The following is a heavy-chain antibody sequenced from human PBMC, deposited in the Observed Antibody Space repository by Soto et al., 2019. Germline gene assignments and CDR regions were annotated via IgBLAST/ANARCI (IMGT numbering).Heavy chain of an antibody. Sequence: VQLLESGGGLIQPGGSLRLSCAASGFTFSYGIHWLRQAPGKGLEWVAYISYDSSNKFYGDSVKGRFTISRDNSKNTQFLPMISLRAEDTAVYYCAKLVTGYCSGNTCDDYWGQGTLVAVSS. CDR3: AKLVTGYCSGNTCDDY. CDR2: ISYDSSNK. D-gene: IGHD2-15*01. CDR1: GFTFSYG. V-gene: IGHV3-30*18. J-gene: IGHJ4*02.